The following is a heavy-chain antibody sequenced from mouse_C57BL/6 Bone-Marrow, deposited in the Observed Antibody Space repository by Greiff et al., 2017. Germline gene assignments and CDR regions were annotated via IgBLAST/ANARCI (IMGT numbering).Heavy chain of an antibody. CDR3: ARWNCGNYWYFDV. V-gene: IGHV1-81*01. CDR1: GYTFTSYG. Sequence: VQLQESGAELARPGASVKLSCKASGYTFTSYGISWVKQRTGQGLEWIGEIYPRSGNTYYNEKFKGKATLTADKSSSTAYMELRSLTSEDSAVYVSARWNCGNYWYFDVWGTGTTVTVSS. D-gene: IGHD2-1*01. CDR2: IYPRSGNT. J-gene: IGHJ1*03.